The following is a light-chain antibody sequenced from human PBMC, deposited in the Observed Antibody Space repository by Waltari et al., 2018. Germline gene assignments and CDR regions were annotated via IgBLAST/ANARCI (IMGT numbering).Light chain of an antibody. Sequence: LTPQPSVSVPPRTPAMITCSVRQLTDTHNYWFQQKSGKAPVVVIRRNTGRPSGIPERFSAADSGTTGTLVISGVEAEDEADYYCQSADDSGNNVLFGGGTKLTVL. CDR1: QLTDTH. V-gene: IGLV3-25*03. CDR2: RNT. CDR3: QSADDSGNNVL. J-gene: IGLJ2*01.